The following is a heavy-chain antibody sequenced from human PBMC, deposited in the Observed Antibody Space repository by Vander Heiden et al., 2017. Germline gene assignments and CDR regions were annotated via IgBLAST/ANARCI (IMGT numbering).Heavy chain of an antibody. J-gene: IGHJ6*02. V-gene: IGHV1-18*01. D-gene: IGHD2-21*02. CDR3: ARVDGDEKYYYYGMDV. CDR2: ISAYNGNT. CDR1: GYTCTSYG. Sequence: QVEVVQCGAEVKKPGSSVKVCCKASGYTCTSYGISWVRPAPGQGLEWMGWISAYNGNTHHAQKLQGRVTMTTDTSTSTAYMELRSLRSDDTAVYYCARVDGDEKYYYYGMDVWGQGTTVTVSS.